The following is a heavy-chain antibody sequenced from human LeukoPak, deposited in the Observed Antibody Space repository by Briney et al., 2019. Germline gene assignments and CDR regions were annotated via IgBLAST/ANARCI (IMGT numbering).Heavy chain of an antibody. CDR1: GGTISSYY. CDR2: IYTSGST. V-gene: IGHV4-4*07. Sequence: SETLSLTCTVSGGTISSYYWSWIRQPAGKGLEWIGRIYTSGSTNDNPTLKSRVTMSVDTSKNQFSLKLSSVTAADTAVYYCAFEAYGEGDAFDIWGQGTMVTVSS. D-gene: IGHD4-17*01. CDR3: AFEAYGEGDAFDI. J-gene: IGHJ3*02.